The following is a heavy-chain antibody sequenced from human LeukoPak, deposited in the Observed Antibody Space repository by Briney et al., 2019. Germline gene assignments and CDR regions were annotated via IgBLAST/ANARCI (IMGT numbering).Heavy chain of an antibody. CDR2: IRSKAYGGTT. J-gene: IGHJ3*02. Sequence: NPVGSLRLSCTASGFTFGDYAMSWFRQAPRKGLEWVGFIRSKAYGGTTEYAASVKGRFTISRDDSKSIAYLQMNSLKTEDTAVYYCTRDRSTDYYLDAFDIWGQGTMVTVSS. CDR3: TRDRSTDYYLDAFDI. CDR1: GFTFGDYA. V-gene: IGHV3-49*05. D-gene: IGHD3-22*01.